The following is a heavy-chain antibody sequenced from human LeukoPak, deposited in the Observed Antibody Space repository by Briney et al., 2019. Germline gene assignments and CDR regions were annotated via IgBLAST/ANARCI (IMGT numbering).Heavy chain of an antibody. CDR3: AGLDYGDYWFDP. Sequence: SETLSLTCAVYGGSFSGYYWSWIRQPPGKGLEWIGEINHSGSTNYNPSLKSRVTISVDTSKNQFSLKLSSVTAADTAVYYCAGLDYGDYWFDPWGQGTLVTVSS. V-gene: IGHV4-34*01. CDR2: INHSGST. D-gene: IGHD4-17*01. J-gene: IGHJ5*02. CDR1: GGSFSGYY.